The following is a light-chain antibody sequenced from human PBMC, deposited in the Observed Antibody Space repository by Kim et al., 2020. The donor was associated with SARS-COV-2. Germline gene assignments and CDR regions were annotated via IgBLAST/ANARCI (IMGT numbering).Light chain of an antibody. J-gene: IGKJ2*01. V-gene: IGKV1-39*01. CDR1: QTIGDY. CDR2: AAS. CDR3: QQSYSTPQT. Sequence: DILMTQSPSSVSASVGDRVVITCRASQTIGDYLNWYQQKPGKAPTLLIYAASSLEDGVPLRFSGRGSGTDFTLTINSVQSEDFATYYCQQSYSTPQTFGQGTKVEI.